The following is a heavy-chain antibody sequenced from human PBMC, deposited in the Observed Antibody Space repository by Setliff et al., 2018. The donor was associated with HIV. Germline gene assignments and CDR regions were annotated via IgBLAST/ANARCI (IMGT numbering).Heavy chain of an antibody. J-gene: IGHJ4*02. Sequence: GGSLRLSCAAYGFIFSNYWMDWVRQAPGKGLEWVATIKQDGSEIFYVDSVKGXXTISRDNARASLYLEMRSLRAEDTAVYLCARGAINWGPPSIDYWGQGTXXXVSS. D-gene: IGHD7-27*01. CDR1: GFIFSNYW. CDR3: ARGAINWGPPSIDY. CDR2: IKQDGSEI. V-gene: IGHV3-7*03.